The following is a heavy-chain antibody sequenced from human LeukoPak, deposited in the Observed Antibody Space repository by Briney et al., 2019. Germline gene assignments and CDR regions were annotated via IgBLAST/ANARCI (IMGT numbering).Heavy chain of an antibody. D-gene: IGHD3-3*01. CDR3: ARDGHPYFDFWSNYYYAFDI. Sequence: GGSLRVSCAASGFTFSFYAMSWVRQAPGKGLEWVAGITSSGNTTYYADPVKGRFTISRDNSNNKVYLQMNNLRAEDTAVYYCARDGHPYFDFWSNYYYAFDIWGQGTLVTVSS. CDR1: GFTFSFYA. J-gene: IGHJ3*02. V-gene: IGHV3-23*01. CDR2: ITSSGNTT.